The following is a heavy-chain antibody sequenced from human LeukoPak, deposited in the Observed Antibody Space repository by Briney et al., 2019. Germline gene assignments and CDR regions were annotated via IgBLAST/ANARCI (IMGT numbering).Heavy chain of an antibody. CDR1: GGSFFGSH. Sequence: SSETLSLTCAVSGGSFFGSHWNWIRQSPEKGLEWIGEINHSGGTTYNPSLRSRATIAVDTSKTQFSLKLTSVTAADTAFNSCGIDPTTVVPRPYYLDSCGQRALVTVSP. CDR3: GIDPTTVVPRPYYLDS. V-gene: IGHV4-34*01. CDR2: INHSGGT. D-gene: IGHD4-23*01. J-gene: IGHJ4*02.